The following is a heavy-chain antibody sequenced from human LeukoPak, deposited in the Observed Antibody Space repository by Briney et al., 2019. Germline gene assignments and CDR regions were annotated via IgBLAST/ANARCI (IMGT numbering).Heavy chain of an antibody. Sequence: GGSLRLSCAASGFTFSSYAMHWVRQAPGKGLEWVAVISYDGSNKYYADSVKGQFTISRDNSKNTLYLQMNSLRAEDTAVFYCAKGGSYVDYWGQGSLVTVSS. V-gene: IGHV3-30-3*01. CDR1: GFTFSSYA. CDR3: AKGGSYVDY. D-gene: IGHD1-26*01. J-gene: IGHJ4*02. CDR2: ISYDGSNK.